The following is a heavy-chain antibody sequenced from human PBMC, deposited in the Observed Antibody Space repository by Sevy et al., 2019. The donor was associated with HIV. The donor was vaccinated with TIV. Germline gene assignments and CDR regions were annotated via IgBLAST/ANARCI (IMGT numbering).Heavy chain of an antibody. J-gene: IGHJ4*02. Sequence: GGSLRLSCAASEFTFSSYGMHWVRQAPGKGLEWVAVISYDGSNKYYADSVKGRFTISRDDSKNTLFLQMNSLRAEDTAVYYCARHRGGVVDYWGQGTLVTVSS. CDR1: EFTFSSYG. CDR2: ISYDGSNK. V-gene: IGHV3-30*03. CDR3: ARHRGGVVDY. D-gene: IGHD3-16*01.